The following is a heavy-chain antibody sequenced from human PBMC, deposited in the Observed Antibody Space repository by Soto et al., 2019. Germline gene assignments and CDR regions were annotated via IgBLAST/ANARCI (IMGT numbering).Heavy chain of an antibody. J-gene: IGHJ4*02. V-gene: IGHV1-46*01. CDR3: ARSAVSGYRYGLTGY. D-gene: IGHD5-18*01. CDR2: INPSGGST. CDR1: GYTFTSYY. Sequence: RXSVKVSYKASGYTFTSYYMHWVRQAPGQGLEWMGIINPSGGSTSYAQKFQGRVTMTRDTSTSTVYMELSTLRSEDTAVYYCARSAVSGYRYGLTGYWGQGTLVTVYS.